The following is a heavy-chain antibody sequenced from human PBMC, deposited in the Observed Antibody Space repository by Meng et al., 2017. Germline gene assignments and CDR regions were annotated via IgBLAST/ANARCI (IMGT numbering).Heavy chain of an antibody. J-gene: IGHJ4*02. Sequence: QGQLVQSGAEVKKPGAPGKVSCTASGYTFTGYYMHWVRQAPGQGLEWMGRINPNSGGTNYAQKFQGRVTMTRDTSISTAYMELSRLRSDDTAVYYCARDEDISAAGKLFGDYWGQGTLVTVSS. CDR3: ARDEDISAAGKLFGDY. D-gene: IGHD6-25*01. CDR2: INPNSGGT. CDR1: GYTFTGYY. V-gene: IGHV1-2*06.